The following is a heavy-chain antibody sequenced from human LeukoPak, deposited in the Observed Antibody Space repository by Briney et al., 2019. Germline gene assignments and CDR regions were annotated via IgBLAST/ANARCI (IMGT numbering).Heavy chain of an antibody. CDR3: AREHTIFGARGFDH. J-gene: IGHJ4*02. Sequence: SETLSLTCTVSGGSISSYYWSWIRQPPGKGLEWIGYIYYSGSTNYNPSLKSRVTISVDTSKNQFSLKLSSVTAADTAVYYCAREHTIFGARGFDHWGQGTLVTVSS. CDR2: IYYSGST. CDR1: GGSISSYY. V-gene: IGHV4-59*01. D-gene: IGHD3-3*01.